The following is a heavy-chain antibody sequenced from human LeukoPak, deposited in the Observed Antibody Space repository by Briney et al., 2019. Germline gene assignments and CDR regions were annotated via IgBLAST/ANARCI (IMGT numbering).Heavy chain of an antibody. D-gene: IGHD3-10*01. CDR1: GGPFSGYF. Sequence: SETLSLTCAVSGGPFSGYFWSWIRQSSGKGLEWIGEIHNSGTTNYNTSLNSRVTISEDTSKNQFYLNLSSVTAADTAVYYCARRYYYNLGSFPFDFWGQGTLVTVSS. V-gene: IGHV4-34*01. CDR3: ARRYYYNLGSFPFDF. CDR2: IHNSGTT. J-gene: IGHJ4*02.